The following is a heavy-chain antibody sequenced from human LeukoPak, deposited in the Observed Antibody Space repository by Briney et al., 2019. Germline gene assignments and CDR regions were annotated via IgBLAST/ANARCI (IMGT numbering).Heavy chain of an antibody. D-gene: IGHD2-8*01. J-gene: IGHJ4*02. CDR1: GYTFTSHR. V-gene: IGHV5-51*01. Sequence: GESLQISCKGSGYTFTSHRIVCVRQMPGKGLEWMGIVYPGDSGTTYSPSFQGQVTISVDKSISTAYLQWGSLSASDTAMYYCARRECSNGVCYYFDYWGQGTLVTVS. CDR3: ARRECSNGVCYYFDY. CDR2: VYPGDSGT.